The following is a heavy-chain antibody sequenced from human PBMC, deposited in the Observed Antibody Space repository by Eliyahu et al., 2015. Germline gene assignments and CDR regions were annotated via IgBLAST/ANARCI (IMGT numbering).Heavy chain of an antibody. D-gene: IGHD1-26*01. CDR3: AHLGGAXYFDL. Sequence: QITLKETGPTLVKPTQTLTLTCTXSGFSLSTSTVGVGWIRXPPGKALEWLALIYWDDDKRYSPSLKSRLTITKDTSKNQVVLTLTNMDPVDTATYYCAHLGGAXYFDLWGRGTLVTVSS. J-gene: IGHJ2*01. CDR1: GFSLSTSTVG. V-gene: IGHV2-5*02. CDR2: IYWDDDK.